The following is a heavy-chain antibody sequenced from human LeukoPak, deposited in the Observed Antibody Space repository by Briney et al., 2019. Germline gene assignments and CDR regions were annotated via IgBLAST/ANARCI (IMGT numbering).Heavy chain of an antibody. Sequence: GESLKISCKGSGYSFTNYWIGWVRQMPGEGLEWMGVVYPGDSDTRYSPSFQGQVTISADKSISTAYLQWSSLKASDTAMYYCARTTRGYFDYWGQGTLVTVSS. V-gene: IGHV5-51*01. D-gene: IGHD4-17*01. J-gene: IGHJ4*02. CDR3: ARTTRGYFDY. CDR2: VYPGDSDT. CDR1: GYSFTNYW.